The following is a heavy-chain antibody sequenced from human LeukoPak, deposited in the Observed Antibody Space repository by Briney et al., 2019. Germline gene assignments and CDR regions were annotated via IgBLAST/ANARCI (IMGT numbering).Heavy chain of an antibody. CDR3: ARDRGLATPFDY. Sequence: SETLSLTCAVYGGSFSGYYWSWIRQPPGKGLEWIGEINHSGSTNYNPSLKSRVTISVDTSKNQFSLKLSSVTAADTAVYYCARDRGLATPFDYWGQGTLVTVSS. D-gene: IGHD5-12*01. CDR1: GGSFSGYY. J-gene: IGHJ4*02. V-gene: IGHV4-34*01. CDR2: INHSGST.